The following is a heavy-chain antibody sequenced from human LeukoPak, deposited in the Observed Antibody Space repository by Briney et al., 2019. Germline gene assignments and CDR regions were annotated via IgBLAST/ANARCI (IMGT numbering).Heavy chain of an antibody. CDR3: AKTGETTIFGVVIIGRGFRGFDP. CDR1: GFTFSSYA. V-gene: IGHV3-23*01. D-gene: IGHD3-3*01. Sequence: GGSLRLSCAASGFTFSSYAMSWVRQAPGKGLEWVSAISGSGGSTYYADSVKGRFTISRDNSKNTLYLQMNSLRAEDTAVYYCAKTGETTIFGVVIIGRGFRGFDPWSQGTLVTVSS. CDR2: ISGSGGST. J-gene: IGHJ5*02.